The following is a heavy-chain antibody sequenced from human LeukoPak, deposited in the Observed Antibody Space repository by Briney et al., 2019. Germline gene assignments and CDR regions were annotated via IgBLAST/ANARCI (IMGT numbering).Heavy chain of an antibody. V-gene: IGHV3-23*01. J-gene: IGHJ4*02. CDR2: ISGSGGST. Sequence: PGGSLRLSCAASGFTFSSYAMSWVRQAPGKGLEWVSAISGSGGSTYYADSVKGRFTISRDNSKNTLYLQMNSLRAEDTAVYYCAKDISMTTVVTSVGPTPDYWGQGTLVTVSS. CDR3: AKDISMTTVVTSVGPTPDY. CDR1: GFTFSSYA. D-gene: IGHD4-23*01.